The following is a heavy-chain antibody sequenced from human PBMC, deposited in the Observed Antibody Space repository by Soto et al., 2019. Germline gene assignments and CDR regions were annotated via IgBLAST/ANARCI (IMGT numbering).Heavy chain of an antibody. Sequence: QVQLVQSGAEVKKPGASVKVSCKASGYTFTSYGISWVRQAPGQGLEWMGWISAYNGNTNYAQKLQGRVTMTTDTSTITAYMELRSLRSDDTAVYYCARDLWPYYYGSGSYCFWGQGTLVTVSS. CDR2: ISAYNGNT. CDR3: ARDLWPYYYGSGSYCF. D-gene: IGHD3-10*01. J-gene: IGHJ4*02. V-gene: IGHV1-18*01. CDR1: GYTFTSYG.